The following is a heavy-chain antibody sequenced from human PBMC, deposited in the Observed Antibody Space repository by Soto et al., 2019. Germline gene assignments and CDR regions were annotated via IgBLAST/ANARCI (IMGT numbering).Heavy chain of an antibody. V-gene: IGHV5-51*01. D-gene: IGHD3-3*01. Sequence: GALRISCKGSGDSFTRYLIGWGREMPGKGLEWMGIIYPGDSDTRYSPSFQGQVTISRDNAKNSLYLQMNSLRAEDTAVYYCAREGRFSDHSYGMDVWGQGTTVTVSS. CDR1: GDSFTRYL. CDR2: IYPGDSDT. J-gene: IGHJ6*02. CDR3: AREGRFSDHSYGMDV.